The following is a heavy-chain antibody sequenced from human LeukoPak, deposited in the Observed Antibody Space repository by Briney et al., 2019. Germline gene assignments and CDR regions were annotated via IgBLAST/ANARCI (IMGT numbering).Heavy chain of an antibody. J-gene: IGHJ6*04. D-gene: IGHD3-10*01. CDR1: GGSISSYY. CDR3: AGGSGRDYYYYYGMDV. CDR2: IYYSGST. Sequence: SQTLSLTCTVSGGSISSYYWSWIRQPPGKGLEWIGYIYYSGSTNYNPSLKSRVTISVDMSKNQFSLKLSSVTAADTAVYYCAGGSGRDYYYYYGMDVWGKGTTVTVSS. V-gene: IGHV4-59*01.